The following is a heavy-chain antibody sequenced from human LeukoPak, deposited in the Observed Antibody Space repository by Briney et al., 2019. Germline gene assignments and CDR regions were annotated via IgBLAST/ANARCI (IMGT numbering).Heavy chain of an antibody. CDR2: ISSRSSYI. J-gene: IGHJ4*02. V-gene: IGHV3-21*01. CDR1: VCSFSSYS. CDR3: ARDPPHAPPDY. Sequence: KSGGSLRVSCVASVCSFSSYSMYWVRPALGKRLWWVSSISSRSSYICYADTVKGRFNISRDNAKNSLYLQMNSLRAEDTAVYYCARDPPHAPPDYWGQGTLVTVSS.